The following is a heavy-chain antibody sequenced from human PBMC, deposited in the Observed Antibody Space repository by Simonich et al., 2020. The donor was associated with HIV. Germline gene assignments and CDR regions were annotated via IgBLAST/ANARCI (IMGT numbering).Heavy chain of an antibody. CDR2: IYYSGST. Sequence: QVQLQESGPGLVKPSETLSLTCTVSGDTISSYYWSWIRQPPGKGLEWIGYIYYSGSTNYNPSLKSRVTISVDTSKNQFSLKLSSVTAADTAVYYCARRGHYYDSFDLWGRGTLVTVSS. J-gene: IGHJ2*01. CDR1: GDTISSYY. CDR3: ARRGHYYDSFDL. V-gene: IGHV4-59*12. D-gene: IGHD3-22*01.